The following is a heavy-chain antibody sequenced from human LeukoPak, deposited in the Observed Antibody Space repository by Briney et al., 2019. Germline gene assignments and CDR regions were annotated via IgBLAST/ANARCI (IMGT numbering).Heavy chain of an antibody. D-gene: IGHD2-2*01. CDR3: TTLSYAAAPT. Sequence: VGSLRVSCADSVFTFSNAWMSWVCPALRKGLEWVSRVRSETDGGTTDYAAPVQGRFTISRDDSKNTLYLQMNSLETDDTAVYYCTTLSYAAAPTWGQGTLVTVSS. CDR1: VFTFSNAW. J-gene: IGHJ5*02. V-gene: IGHV3-15*01. CDR2: VRSETDGGTT.